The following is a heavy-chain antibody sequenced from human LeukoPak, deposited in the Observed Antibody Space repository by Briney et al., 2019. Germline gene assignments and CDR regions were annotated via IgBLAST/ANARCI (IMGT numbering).Heavy chain of an antibody. V-gene: IGHV5-51*01. J-gene: IGHJ5*02. CDR3: ARQPGAGWFDP. CDR2: INPGDSDT. Sequence: GESLKISCQASGYSFTSSWIGWARQMPGKGLEWMAIINPGDSDTRYSPSFQGQVTISADKSISTVYLQWGSLRASDTAMYYCARQPGAGWFDPWGQGTLVTVSS. D-gene: IGHD3-10*01. CDR1: GYSFTSSW.